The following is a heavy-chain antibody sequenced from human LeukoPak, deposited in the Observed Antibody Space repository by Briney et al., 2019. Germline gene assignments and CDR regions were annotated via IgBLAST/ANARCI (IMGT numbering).Heavy chain of an antibody. V-gene: IGHV3-30*18. D-gene: IGHD5-18*01. J-gene: IGHJ6*04. CDR2: ISYDGSNK. Sequence: GRSLRLSCAASGFTFSSYGMHWVRQAPGKGLEWVAVISYDGSNKYYADSVKGRFTISRDNSKNTLYLQMNSLRAEDTAVYYCAKAYSYGYYYYYGMDVWGKGTTVTVSS. CDR3: AKAYSYGYYYYYGMDV. CDR1: GFTFSSYG.